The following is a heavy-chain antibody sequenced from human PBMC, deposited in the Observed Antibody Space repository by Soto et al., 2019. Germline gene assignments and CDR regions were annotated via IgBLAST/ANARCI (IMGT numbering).Heavy chain of an antibody. CDR3: ARDRHETTALAPYNWFES. CDR1: GFTFSSYS. D-gene: IGHD1-1*01. CDR2: ISSSSSYV. J-gene: IGHJ5*01. Sequence: EVQLVESGGGLVKPGGSLRLSCAASGFTFSSYSMNWVRQAPGKGLEWVSSISSSSSYVYYADSVKGRFIISRDNAKNSLYLQMNSLTAEDTAVYYCARDRHETTALAPYNWFESWGQGTLVTVSS. V-gene: IGHV3-21*01.